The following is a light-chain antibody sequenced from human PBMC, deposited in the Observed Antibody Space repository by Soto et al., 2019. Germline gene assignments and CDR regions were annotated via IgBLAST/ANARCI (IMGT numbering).Light chain of an antibody. CDR1: QSVSSSY. J-gene: IGKJ1*01. CDR3: QQRSNWPWT. V-gene: IGKV3D-20*02. Sequence: EIVLTQSPGTLSLSPGERATLSCRASQSVSSSYLAWYQQKPGQAPRLLIYGVSSRATGIPDRFSGSGSGTDFTLTISSLEPEDFAVYYCQQRSNWPWTFGQGTKVDIK. CDR2: GVS.